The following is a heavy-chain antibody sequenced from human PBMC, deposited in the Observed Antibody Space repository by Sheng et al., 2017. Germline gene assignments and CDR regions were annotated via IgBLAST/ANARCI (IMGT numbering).Heavy chain of an antibody. D-gene: IGHD4-17*01. CDR3: ARDGALDYGDYGDYFDY. CDR2: ISSSSSYI. V-gene: IGHV3-21*01. J-gene: IGHJ4*02. Sequence: EVQLVESGGGLVKPGGSLRLSCAASGFTFSSYSMNWVRQAPGKGPEWVSSISSSSSYIYYADSVKGRFTIYRDNAKNSLYLQMNSLRAEDTAVYYCARDGALDYGDYGDYFDYWGQGTLVTVSS. CDR1: GFTFSSYS.